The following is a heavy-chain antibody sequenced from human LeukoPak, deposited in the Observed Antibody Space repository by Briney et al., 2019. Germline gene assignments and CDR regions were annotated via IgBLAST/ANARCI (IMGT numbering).Heavy chain of an antibody. D-gene: IGHD3-22*01. Sequence: PGGTLRLSCATSGFSFSSYGMSWVRQAPGKGLEWVSSISGLSGRTYYADSVKGRFTISRDNAKDTLYLQMNSLRAEDTAVYYCARERPYYYDSSGYYDYWGQGTLVTVSS. CDR3: ARERPYYYDSSGYYDY. CDR1: GFSFSSYG. J-gene: IGHJ4*02. CDR2: ISGLSGRT. V-gene: IGHV3-23*01.